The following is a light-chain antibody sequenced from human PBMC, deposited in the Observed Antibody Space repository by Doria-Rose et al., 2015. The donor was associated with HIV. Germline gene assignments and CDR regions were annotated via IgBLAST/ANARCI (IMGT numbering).Light chain of an antibody. CDR2: AAS. CDR1: QTVSTY. V-gene: IGKV1-39*01. J-gene: IGKJ1*01. CDR3: QPTYSSPPWT. Sequence: TQSPSSLYASIGDRATITCRASQTVSTYLNWFQQEPGKAPKLLIYAASRLQSGVPSRLSGSGSGTDFTLTISGLQPGDFATYYCQPTYSSPPWTFGEGTKVEMK.